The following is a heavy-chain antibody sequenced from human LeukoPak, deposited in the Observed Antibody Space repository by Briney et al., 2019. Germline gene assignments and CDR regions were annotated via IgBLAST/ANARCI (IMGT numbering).Heavy chain of an antibody. J-gene: IGHJ4*02. CDR3: ARGPTYQPIDY. CDR2: INHSGST. V-gene: IGHV4-34*01. CDR1: GGSFSGYY. D-gene: IGHD2-2*01. Sequence: SETLSLTCAVYGGSFSGYYWSWIRQPPGKGLEWIGEINHSGSTNYNPSLKSRVTISVDTSKNQFSLKLSSVTAADTAVYYCARGPTYQPIDYWGLGTLVTVSS.